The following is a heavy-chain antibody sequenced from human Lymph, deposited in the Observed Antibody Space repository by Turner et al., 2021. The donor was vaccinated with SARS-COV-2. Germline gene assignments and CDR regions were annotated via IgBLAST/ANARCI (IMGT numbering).Heavy chain of an antibody. CDR2: IWYDGSNK. V-gene: IGHV3-33*01. CDR3: ARDRSPCGVFDY. CDR1: GFTFSSYG. J-gene: IGHJ4*02. Sequence: QVQLVEPGGGVVRPGRSLRLSCAASGFTFSSYGMHWARQEPGKGLEWVANIWYDGSNKYYADSVKGRLTTSRDNSKNTLYLQMTSLRVEDSAVYYCARDRSPCGVFDYWGQGTLVTVSS. D-gene: IGHD3-10*01.